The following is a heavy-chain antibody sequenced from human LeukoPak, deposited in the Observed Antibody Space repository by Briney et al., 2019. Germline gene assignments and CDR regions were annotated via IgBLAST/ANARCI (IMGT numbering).Heavy chain of an antibody. Sequence: SVTLSYSASGATFTTYAITWVRQAPGQGLGWMGGIIHISGTANNAQKFQGRVTITADASTSTAYMELSSLRSEDTAVYYCAREFDSSGLYYFEYWGQGTLV. CDR1: GATFTTYA. J-gene: IGHJ4*02. CDR2: IIHISGTA. V-gene: IGHV1-69*13. D-gene: IGHD3-22*01. CDR3: AREFDSSGLYYFEY.